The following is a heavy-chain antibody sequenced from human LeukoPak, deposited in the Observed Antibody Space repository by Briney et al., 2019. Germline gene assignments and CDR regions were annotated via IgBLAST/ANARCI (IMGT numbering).Heavy chain of an antibody. CDR2: IYSGGST. J-gene: IGHJ3*02. D-gene: IGHD6-6*01. V-gene: IGHV3-53*01. Sequence: PGGSLRLSCAASGFTVSSNYMSWVRQAPGKGLEWVSVIYSGGSTYYADSVKGRFTISRDNSKNTLYLQMNSLRAEDTAVYYCAREPLKYSSSEDAFDIWGQGTMVTVSS. CDR1: GFTVSSNY. CDR3: AREPLKYSSSEDAFDI.